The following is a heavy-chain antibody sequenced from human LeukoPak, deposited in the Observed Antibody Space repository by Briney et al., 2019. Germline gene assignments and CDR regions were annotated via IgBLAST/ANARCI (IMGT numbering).Heavy chain of an antibody. CDR3: ARNIAQYSNSWLYFYYGLGV. D-gene: IGHD6-13*01. J-gene: IGHJ6*02. CDR2: ISGGSEDT. Sequence: GGSLRLSCTASGFTFDSYAMSWVRQAPGKGLEWVSSISGGSEDTYYADSVKGRFTISRDNSKSTLYLQMNSLRAEDTAVYYCARNIAQYSNSWLYFYYGLGVWGQGTTVTVSS. CDR1: GFTFDSYA. V-gene: IGHV3-23*01.